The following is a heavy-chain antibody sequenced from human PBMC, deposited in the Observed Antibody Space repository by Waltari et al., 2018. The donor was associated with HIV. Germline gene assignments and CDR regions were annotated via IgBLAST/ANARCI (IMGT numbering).Heavy chain of an antibody. CDR3: ARSRSDAFDI. V-gene: IGHV3-7*01. CDR2: IKEDGSEK. CDR1: GSTLSSDW. Sequence: EVQLVESGGGLVQPGGSLRLPWEAPGSTLSSDWMTWVRQAPGKGLEWVANIKEDGSEKWYVDSVKGRFNISRDNAKNSVYLQMNSLRAEDTAVYYCARSRSDAFDIWGQGTMVTVSS. J-gene: IGHJ3*02.